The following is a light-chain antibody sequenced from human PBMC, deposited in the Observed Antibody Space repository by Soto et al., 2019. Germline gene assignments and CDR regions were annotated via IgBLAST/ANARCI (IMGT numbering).Light chain of an antibody. Sequence: QSVLTQPPSVSGAPGQRVTISCTGSSSNIGAGYDVHWYQQLPGTAPKLLIHGNSNRPSGVPDRFSGSKSGTSASLAITGLQAEDEADYYCQSYDSSLSGAVFGGGTQLT. CDR2: GNS. CDR3: QSYDSSLSGAV. CDR1: SSNIGAGYD. V-gene: IGLV1-40*01. J-gene: IGLJ7*01.